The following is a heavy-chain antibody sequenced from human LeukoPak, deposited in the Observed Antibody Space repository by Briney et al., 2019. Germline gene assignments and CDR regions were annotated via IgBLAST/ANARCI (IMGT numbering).Heavy chain of an antibody. V-gene: IGHV3-30-3*01. CDR1: GFTFSSYA. J-gene: IGHJ6*02. Sequence: GRSLRLSCAASGFTFSSYAMHWVRQAPGKGLEWVAVISYDGSNKYYADSVKGRFTISRDNAKNSLYLQMNSLRAEDTALYYCAKDKLPQTTVTTHRGGYYYYYYGMDVWGQGTTVTVSS. CDR3: AKDKLPQTTVTTHRGGYYYYYYGMDV. CDR2: ISYDGSNK. D-gene: IGHD4-17*01.